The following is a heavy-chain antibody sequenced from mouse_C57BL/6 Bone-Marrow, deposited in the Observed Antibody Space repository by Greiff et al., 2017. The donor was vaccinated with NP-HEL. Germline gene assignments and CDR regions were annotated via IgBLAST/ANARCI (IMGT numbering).Heavy chain of an antibody. Sequence: EVQGVESGGGLVKPGGSLKLSCAASGFTFSSYAMSWVRQTPEKRLEWVATISDGGSYTYYPDNVKGRFTISRDNAKNNLYLQMSHLKSEDTAMYYCAITTVVATPYWGQGTLVTVSA. D-gene: IGHD1-1*01. CDR1: GFTFSSYA. V-gene: IGHV5-4*01. CDR3: AITTVVATPY. J-gene: IGHJ3*01. CDR2: ISDGGSYT.